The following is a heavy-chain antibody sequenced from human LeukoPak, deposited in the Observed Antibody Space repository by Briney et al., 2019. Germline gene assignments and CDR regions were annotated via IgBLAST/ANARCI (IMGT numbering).Heavy chain of an antibody. CDR2: IWYDGSKK. D-gene: IGHD3-3*01. V-gene: IGHV3-30*19. CDR1: GFSFSSYG. CDR3: ARDSALPYYDFWSGYNNWFDP. J-gene: IGHJ5*02. Sequence: GGSLRLSCAASGFSFSSYGMHWVRQAPGKGLEWVAVIWYDGSKKYYADSVKGRFTISRDNSKNTLYLQMNSLRAEDTAVYYCARDSALPYYDFWSGYNNWFDPWGQGTLVTVSS.